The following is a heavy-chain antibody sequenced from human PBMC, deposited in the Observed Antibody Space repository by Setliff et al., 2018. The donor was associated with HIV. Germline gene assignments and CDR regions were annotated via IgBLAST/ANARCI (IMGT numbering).Heavy chain of an antibody. CDR2: IHHGGTT. CDR3: ARDTNYGDNIWAFDM. J-gene: IGHJ3*02. CDR1: GDPISSSNW. Sequence: PSETLSLTCAVSGDPISSSNWRNWVRQPPGKGLEWIGEIHHGGTTNYNPSLKSRLSILLDKSNNQLSLKVTSVTAADTAVYYCARDTNYGDNIWAFDMWGQGTKVTVS. V-gene: IGHV4-4*02. D-gene: IGHD4-17*01.